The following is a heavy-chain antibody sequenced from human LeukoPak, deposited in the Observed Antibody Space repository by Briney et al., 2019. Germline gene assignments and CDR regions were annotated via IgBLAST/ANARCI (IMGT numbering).Heavy chain of an antibody. CDR1: GGSIGSSDSF. Sequence: PSETLSLTCTVSGGSIGSSDSFWGWIRQPPGKGLEWIGSIYYSGSTYYNPSLKSRVTISVDTSKNQFSLKLSSVTAADTAVYYCAVRDITGTTFDPWGQGTLVTVSS. CDR3: AVRDITGTTFDP. J-gene: IGHJ5*02. V-gene: IGHV4-39*07. CDR2: IYYSGST. D-gene: IGHD1-20*01.